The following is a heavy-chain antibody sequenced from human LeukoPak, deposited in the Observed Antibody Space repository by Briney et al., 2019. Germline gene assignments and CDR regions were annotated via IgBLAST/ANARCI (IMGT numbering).Heavy chain of an antibody. CDR2: NYTSGST. Sequence: SETLSLTCTVSGGSISSYYWSWIRQPAGKGLEWIGRNYTSGSTNYNPSLKSRVTMSVDTSKNQFSLKLSSVTAADTAVYYCAREEISSTSPGAFDIWGQGTMVTVSS. V-gene: IGHV4-4*07. CDR1: GGSISSYY. D-gene: IGHD2-2*01. CDR3: AREEISSTSPGAFDI. J-gene: IGHJ3*02.